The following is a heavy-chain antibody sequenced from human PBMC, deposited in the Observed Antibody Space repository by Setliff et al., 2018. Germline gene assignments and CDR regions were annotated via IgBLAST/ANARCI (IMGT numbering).Heavy chain of an antibody. Sequence: PSETLSLTCTVSGGSISTSSYWGWIRQPPGKGLEWIGSISYSGTPYYNASVESRVTISIDTSRNQFSLELRSVTVADTATYYCVRPGGTTVVARHFDYWGSGILVTVSS. CDR1: GGSISTSSY. D-gene: IGHD2-15*01. CDR3: VRPGGTTVVARHFDY. CDR2: ISYSGTP. V-gene: IGHV4-39*01. J-gene: IGHJ4*01.